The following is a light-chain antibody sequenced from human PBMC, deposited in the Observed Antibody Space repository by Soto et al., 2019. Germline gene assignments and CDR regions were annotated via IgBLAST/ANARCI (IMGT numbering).Light chain of an antibody. J-gene: IGKJ1*01. CDR2: GAS. CDR3: QQYGSSPWT. V-gene: IGKV3-20*01. CDR1: QSVSSSY. Sequence: IVLRKSVVTLSLSQRERATLSCRASQSVSSSYVAWYQQKPGQAPRLLIYGASSRATGIPDRFSGSGSGTDFTLTISSLEPEDFAVYYCQQYGSSPWTFGQGTRWIS.